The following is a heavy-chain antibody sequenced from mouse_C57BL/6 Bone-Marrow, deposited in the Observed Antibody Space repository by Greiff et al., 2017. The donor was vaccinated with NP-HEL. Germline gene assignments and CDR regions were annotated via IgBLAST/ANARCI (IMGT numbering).Heavy chain of an antibody. Sequence: VQLQQSGTVLARPGASVKMSCKTSGYTFTSYWMHWVKQRPGQGLEWIGAIYPGNSDTSYNQKFKGKAKLTAVTSASTAYMELSSLTNEDSAVYYCTRLRQGDYAMDYWGQGTSVTVSS. V-gene: IGHV1-5*01. CDR1: GYTFTSYW. CDR3: TRLRQGDYAMDY. D-gene: IGHD2-4*01. CDR2: IYPGNSDT. J-gene: IGHJ4*01.